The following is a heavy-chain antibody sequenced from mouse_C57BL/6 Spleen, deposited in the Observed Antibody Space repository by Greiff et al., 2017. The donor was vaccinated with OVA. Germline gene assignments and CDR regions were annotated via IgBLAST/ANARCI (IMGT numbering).Heavy chain of an antibody. V-gene: IGHV5-6*01. CDR3: ARPPHYDYDDYAMDY. CDR2: ISSGGSYT. D-gene: IGHD2-4*01. J-gene: IGHJ4*01. Sequence: EVKLVESGGDLVKPGGSLKLSCAASGFTFSSYGMSWVRQTPDKRLEWVATISSGGSYTYYTDSVKGRITIARDNAKNTLYLQMSSLKSEDTAMYYCARPPHYDYDDYAMDYWGQGTSVTVSS. CDR1: GFTFSSYG.